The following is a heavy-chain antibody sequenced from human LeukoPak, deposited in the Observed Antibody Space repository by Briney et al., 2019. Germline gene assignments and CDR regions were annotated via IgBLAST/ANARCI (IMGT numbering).Heavy chain of an antibody. V-gene: IGHV4-59*01. CDR2: IYYGGST. CDR1: GGSISSYY. Sequence: SETLSLTCTVSGGSISSYYWSWIRQPPGKGLEWIGYIYYGGSTNYNPSLKSRVTISVDTSKNQFSLKLSSVTAADTAVYYCARAGWYYYFDYWGQGTLVTVSS. D-gene: IGHD2-15*01. CDR3: ARAGWYYYFDY. J-gene: IGHJ4*02.